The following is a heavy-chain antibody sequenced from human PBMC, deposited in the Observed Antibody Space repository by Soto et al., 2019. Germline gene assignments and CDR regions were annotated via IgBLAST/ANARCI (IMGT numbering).Heavy chain of an antibody. CDR2: IYPGDSDT. Sequence: GESLKISCKGSGYSFTSYWIGWVRQMPGKGLEWMGIIYPGDSDTRYSPSFQGQVTISADKSISTAYLQWSSLKASDTAMYYCARIMTTFGVVTTTEYYGMDVWGQGTTVNVSS. D-gene: IGHD3-3*01. V-gene: IGHV5-51*01. J-gene: IGHJ6*02. CDR3: ARIMTTFGVVTTTEYYGMDV. CDR1: GYSFTSYW.